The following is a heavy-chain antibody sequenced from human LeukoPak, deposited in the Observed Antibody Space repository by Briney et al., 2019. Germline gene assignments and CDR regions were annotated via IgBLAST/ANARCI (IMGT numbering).Heavy chain of an antibody. D-gene: IGHD1-7*01. V-gene: IGHV4-59*01. Sequence: SETLSLTCTVFGGSISSYYWSWIRQPPGKGLEWIGYIYYSGSTNYNPSLKSRVTISVDTSKNQFSLKLSSVTAADTAVYYCARLGGELELRSWGQGTLVTVSS. CDR3: ARLGGELELRS. J-gene: IGHJ5*02. CDR1: GGSISSYY. CDR2: IYYSGST.